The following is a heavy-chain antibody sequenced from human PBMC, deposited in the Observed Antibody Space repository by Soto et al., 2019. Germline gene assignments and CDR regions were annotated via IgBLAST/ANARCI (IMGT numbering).Heavy chain of an antibody. CDR1: GFTFSSYW. J-gene: IGHJ6*02. V-gene: IGHV3-74*01. D-gene: IGHD2-21*02. Sequence: PGGSLRLSCAASGFTFSSYWMHWVRQVPGKELEWVSRISSDRIRINYADSVKGRFTTSRDNAKNTLYPQMNSLRDEDTAVYYCARVGDSYYYYYGMDVWGQGTTVTVSS. CDR2: ISSDRIRI. CDR3: ARVGDSYYYYYGMDV.